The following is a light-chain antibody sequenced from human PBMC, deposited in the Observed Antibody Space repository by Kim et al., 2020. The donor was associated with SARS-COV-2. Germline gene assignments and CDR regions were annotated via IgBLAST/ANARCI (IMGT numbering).Light chain of an antibody. Sequence: VLTQSPGTVSLSPGERATLSCRASQSISSSSLVWYQQKPGQAPRLLIYGASNRATAIPDRFSGSGSGTDFTLTINRLEPEDFAVYYCQHYDNLPPVTFCGGTKVDIK. J-gene: IGKJ4*01. CDR1: QSISSSS. CDR2: GAS. V-gene: IGKV3-20*01. CDR3: QHYDNLPPVT.